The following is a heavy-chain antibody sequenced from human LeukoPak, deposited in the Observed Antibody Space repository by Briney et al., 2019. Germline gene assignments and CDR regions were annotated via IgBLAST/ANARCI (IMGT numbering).Heavy chain of an antibody. V-gene: IGHV4-59*11. Sequence: SETLSLTCTVSGGSITTHYWSWVRQPPGKGLEYIGYIYFSGSSNYNPSFKSRVTISADTSKNQFSLKLNSVTAADTAVYYCARGVYIAAAQYGYWGQGTLVTVSS. CDR2: IYFSGSS. D-gene: IGHD6-13*01. CDR1: GGSITTHY. CDR3: ARGVYIAAAQYGY. J-gene: IGHJ4*02.